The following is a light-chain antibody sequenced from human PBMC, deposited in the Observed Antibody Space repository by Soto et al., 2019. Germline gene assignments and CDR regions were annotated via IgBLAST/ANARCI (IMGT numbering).Light chain of an antibody. V-gene: IGKV1-6*01. Sequence: AIQMTQSPSSLSASLGDRVTITFRASQGIRNDLGWYQQKPGKAPKLLIYAASSLQSGVPSRFSGSGSGTDFTLTISSLQPEDFATYYCLQDYNYPPTFGQGTKVDI. CDR2: AAS. CDR3: LQDYNYPPT. CDR1: QGIRND. J-gene: IGKJ1*01.